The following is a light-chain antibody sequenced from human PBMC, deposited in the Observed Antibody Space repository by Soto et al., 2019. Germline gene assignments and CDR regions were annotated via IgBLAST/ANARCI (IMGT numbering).Light chain of an antibody. J-gene: IGLJ1*01. Sequence: QSVLTQPASVSGSPGQSITISCTGTISDVGGYNYVSWYQQHPGKAPKLMIFDVSNRPSGVSNRFSGSKSGYTASLTISGLQADDEADYYCSAYTSSSTYVFGTGSNVTVL. CDR2: DVS. V-gene: IGLV2-14*03. CDR1: ISDVGGYNY. CDR3: SAYTSSSTYV.